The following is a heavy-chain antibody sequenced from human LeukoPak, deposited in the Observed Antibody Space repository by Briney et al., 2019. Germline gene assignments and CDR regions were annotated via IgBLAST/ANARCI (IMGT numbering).Heavy chain of an antibody. CDR1: GGSISSGGYS. V-gene: IGHV4-31*03. CDR2: IYYSGST. Sequence: PSQTLSLTCTVSGGSISSGGYSWSWIRQHPGKGLEWIGYIYYSGSTYYNPSLKSRVTISVDTSKNQFSLKLSSVTAADTAVYYCARAALGSSSWYERSTHYYGMDVWGQGTTVTVSS. CDR3: ARAALGSSSWYERSTHYYGMDV. D-gene: IGHD6-13*01. J-gene: IGHJ6*02.